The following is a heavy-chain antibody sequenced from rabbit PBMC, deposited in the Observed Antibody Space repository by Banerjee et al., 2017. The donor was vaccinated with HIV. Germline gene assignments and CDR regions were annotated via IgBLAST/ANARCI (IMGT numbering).Heavy chain of an antibody. CDR2: IYVGAGGST. CDR3: ARDYGGYGYAGYFNL. J-gene: IGHJ4*01. CDR1: GFSLSKNYY. Sequence: QSLEESGGDLVKPGASLTLTCTASGFSLSKNYYIYWVRQAPGKGLEWIACIYVGAGGSTDYASWAKGRFTISKTSSTTVTLQMTSLTAADTATYFCARDYGGYGYAGYFNLWGPGTLVTVS. D-gene: IGHD6-1*01. V-gene: IGHV1S40*01.